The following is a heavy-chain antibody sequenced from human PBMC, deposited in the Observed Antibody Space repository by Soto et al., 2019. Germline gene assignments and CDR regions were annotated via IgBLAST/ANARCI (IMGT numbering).Heavy chain of an antibody. D-gene: IGHD3-22*01. CDR3: ARAPPGYYDSSGYYSGPRFADY. CDR2: IYYSGST. V-gene: IGHV4-30-4*01. Sequence: PSETLSHTCTVSGGSISSGDYYWSWIRQPPGKGLEWIGYIYYSGSTYYNPSLKSRVTISVDTSKNQFSLKLSSVTAADTAVYYCARAPPGYYDSSGYYSGPRFADYWGQGTLVTVS. CDR1: GGSISSGDYY. J-gene: IGHJ4*02.